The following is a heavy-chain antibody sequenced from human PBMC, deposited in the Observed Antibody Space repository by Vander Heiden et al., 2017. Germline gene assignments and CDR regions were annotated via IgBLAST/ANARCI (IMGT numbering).Heavy chain of an antibody. CDR2: IRRQSDGGTS. Sequence: EVQLVGSGGGLVKPGGSLIVCCVGSGSTFIRARLAWVTLVRQGQGTGMEWVGGIRRQSDGGTSDYAAPVKGRFTISRDDSKDSLYLIRNGLKTEDTALCYCATWTRPYCTIPGCYGAFDIWGQGTIVTVSS. CDR1: GSTFIRAR. D-gene: IGHD2-2*01. J-gene: IGHJ3*02. CDR3: ATWTRPYCTIPGCYGAFDI. V-gene: IGHV3-15*01.